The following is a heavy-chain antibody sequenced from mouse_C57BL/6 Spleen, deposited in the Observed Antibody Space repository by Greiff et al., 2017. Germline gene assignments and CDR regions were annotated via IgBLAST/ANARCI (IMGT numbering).Heavy chain of an antibody. D-gene: IGHD2-4*01. CDR3: ARPVGLRDAWFAY. V-gene: IGHV5-6*01. J-gene: IGHJ3*01. CDR2: ISSGGSYT. CDR1: GFTFSSYG. Sequence: EVQVVESGGDLVKPGGSLKLSCAASGFTFSSYGMSWVRPTPDKRLEWVATISSGGSYTYYPDSVKGRFTISRDNAKNTLYLQMSSLKSEDTAMYYCARPVGLRDAWFAYGGQGTLVTVSA.